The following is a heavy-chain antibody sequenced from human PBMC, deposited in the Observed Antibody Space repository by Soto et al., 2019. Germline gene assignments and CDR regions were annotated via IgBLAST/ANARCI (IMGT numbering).Heavy chain of an antibody. CDR3: ARVRGGYCSSTSCYGPDYYGMDV. J-gene: IGHJ6*02. CDR2: IIPILGKA. Sequence: SVKVSCKASGGTFSSYTISWVRQAPGQGLEWMGRIIPILGKANYAQKFQGRVTITADKSTSTAYMELSSLRSDDTAVYYCARVRGGYCSSTSCYGPDYYGMDVWGQGTTVTVSS. V-gene: IGHV1-69*02. CDR1: GGTFSSYT. D-gene: IGHD2-2*01.